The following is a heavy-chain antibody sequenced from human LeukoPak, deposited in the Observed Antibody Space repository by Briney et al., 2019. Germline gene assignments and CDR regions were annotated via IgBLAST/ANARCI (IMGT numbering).Heavy chain of an antibody. V-gene: IGHV1-2*02. J-gene: IGHJ4*01. CDR3: ARDGVLVGSTVLNY. D-gene: IGHD1-26*01. CDR1: GYPFTNFY. Sequence: ASVKVSCKPSGYPFTNFYIHWVRQAPGQGLEWMGWVNPKSGDTKYAQKLQDRISMTRDTSISTAYMEVNRLTSDDSAVYYCARDGVLVGSTVLNYWGQGTLVTVAS. CDR2: VNPKSGDT.